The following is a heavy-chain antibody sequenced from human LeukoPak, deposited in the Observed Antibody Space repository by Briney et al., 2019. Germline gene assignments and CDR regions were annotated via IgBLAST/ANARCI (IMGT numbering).Heavy chain of an antibody. CDR2: IYYSGST. CDR3: ARGPEDYYDSSYFDY. CDR1: GGSISSSSYY. D-gene: IGHD3-22*01. J-gene: IGHJ4*02. V-gene: IGHV4-39*07. Sequence: SETLSLTCTVSGGSISSSSYYWGWIRQPPGKGLEWIGSIYYSGSTYYNPSLKSRVTISVDTSKNQFSLKLSSVTAADTAVYYSARGPEDYYDSSYFDYWGQGTLVTVSS.